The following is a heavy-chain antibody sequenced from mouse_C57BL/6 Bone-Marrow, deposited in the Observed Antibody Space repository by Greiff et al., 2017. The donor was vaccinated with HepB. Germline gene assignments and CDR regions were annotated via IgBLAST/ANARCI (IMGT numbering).Heavy chain of an antibody. J-gene: IGHJ1*03. CDR3: ARWAMVTKRGFDV. Sequence: EVQLVESGGGLVKPGGSLKLSCAASGFTFSDYGMHWVRQAPEKGLEWVAYISSGSSTIYYADTVKGRVTISRDNAKNTLFLQMTGLRAEDTAMCYCARWAMVTKRGFDVWGTGTTVTVAS. D-gene: IGHD2-2*01. V-gene: IGHV5-17*01. CDR1: GFTFSDYG. CDR2: ISSGSSTI.